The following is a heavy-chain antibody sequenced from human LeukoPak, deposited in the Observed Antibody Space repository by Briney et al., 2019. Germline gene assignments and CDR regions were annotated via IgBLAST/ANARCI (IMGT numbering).Heavy chain of an antibody. CDR2: IIPIVGAA. D-gene: IGHD3-22*01. J-gene: IGHJ4*02. CDR3: ARPSVQYYYDSSGYSLTFDY. CDR1: GGTFSSYA. V-gene: IGHV1-69*05. Sequence: ASVKVSCKASGGTFSSYAISWVRQAPGQRLERVGRIIPIVGAANYAQKFQGRVTLTTDESTNTAYMELSSLRSEDTAVYYCARPSVQYYYDSSGYSLTFDYWGQGTLVTVSS.